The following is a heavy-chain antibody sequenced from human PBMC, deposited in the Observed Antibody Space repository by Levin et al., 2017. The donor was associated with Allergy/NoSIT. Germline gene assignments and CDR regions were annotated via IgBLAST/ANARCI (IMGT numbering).Heavy chain of an antibody. CDR2: INTDGSIT. CDR1: GFTFSSYW. Sequence: GESLKISCAASGFTFSSYWMHWVRQAPGKGLVWVSRINTDGSITAYADSVKGRFTISRDNAKNTMYLQMNSLRAEDTAVYYCARAAAGSYSNSYYMDVWGRGTPVTVSS. J-gene: IGHJ6*03. V-gene: IGHV3-74*01. CDR3: ARAAAGSYSNSYYMDV. D-gene: IGHD6-13*01.